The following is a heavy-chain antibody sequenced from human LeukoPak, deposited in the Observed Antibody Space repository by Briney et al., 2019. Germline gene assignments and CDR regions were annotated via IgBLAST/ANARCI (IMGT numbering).Heavy chain of an antibody. D-gene: IGHD3-10*01. CDR2: INTDGSIT. V-gene: IGHV3-74*01. CDR1: GFTFSSYW. Sequence: GGSLRLSCAASGFTFSSYWMHWVRQAPGKGLVWVSRINTDGSITSYADSVKGRFTISRDNAKNTLYLQMNSLRAEDTVVYYCTRTFGELGYWGQGTLVTVSS. CDR3: TRTFGELGY. J-gene: IGHJ4*02.